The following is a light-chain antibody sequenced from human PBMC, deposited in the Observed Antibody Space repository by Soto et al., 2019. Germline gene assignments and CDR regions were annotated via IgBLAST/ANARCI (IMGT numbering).Light chain of an antibody. Sequence: IQMTQSPSTLSASVGDRVTITCRASQSITSWLAWYQQKAGMAPKLLIYGVSTLDSGVPSRFSGSGSGTEFTLTISSLQPDDFATYYCQQYTTSSRTFGQGTKVDIK. CDR2: GVS. CDR3: QQYTTSSRT. V-gene: IGKV1-5*01. CDR1: QSITSW. J-gene: IGKJ1*01.